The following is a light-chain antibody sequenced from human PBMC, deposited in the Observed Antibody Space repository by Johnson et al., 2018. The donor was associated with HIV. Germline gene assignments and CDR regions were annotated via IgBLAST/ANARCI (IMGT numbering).Light chain of an antibody. CDR1: SSTIGNNY. V-gene: IGLV1-51*02. CDR2: KNN. Sequence: HSVLTQPPSVSAAPGQKVTISCSGSSSTIGNNYVSWYQVLPGTAPKLLIYKNNNRPPGIPDRFSGSKSGTSATLAITGLQTGDEPDYYCGTWDTSLTTGCVFGTGTKVTVL. CDR3: GTWDTSLTTGCV. J-gene: IGLJ1*01.